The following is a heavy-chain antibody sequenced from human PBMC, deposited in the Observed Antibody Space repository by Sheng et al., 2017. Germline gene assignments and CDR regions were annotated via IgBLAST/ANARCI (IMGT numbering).Heavy chain of an antibody. CDR1: GGALSSRGW. CDR3: TRDWNFDL. J-gene: IGHJ2*01. Sequence: QVQLQESGPGLVKPSGTLSLTCAVSGGALSSRGWWSWVRQSPGKGLEWIGEIYQSGSTELQPVLQQSSHISADRSKNQFSLTLTSVTARTRPSYYXTRDWNFDLVGRAPGHCL. CDR2: IYQSGST. V-gene: IGHV4-4*02.